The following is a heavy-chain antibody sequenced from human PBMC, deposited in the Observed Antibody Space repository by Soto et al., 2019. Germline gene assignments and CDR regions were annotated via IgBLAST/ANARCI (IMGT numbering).Heavy chain of an antibody. J-gene: IGHJ4*02. V-gene: IGHV1-18*01. CDR3: ARDNAAAGATLCDY. CDR2: ISAHNGNT. Sequence: VKVSGKAYGYTVTSYGISLVRQSPGQGLEWMGWISAHNGNTNYAQKLQGRVTMTTDTSTSTAYMELRSLRSDDTAVYYCARDNAAAGATLCDYWGKGTLVTVSS. CDR1: GYTVTSYG. D-gene: IGHD6-19*01.